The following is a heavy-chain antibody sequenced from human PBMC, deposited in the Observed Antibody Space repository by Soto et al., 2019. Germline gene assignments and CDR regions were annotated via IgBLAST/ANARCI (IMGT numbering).Heavy chain of an antibody. D-gene: IGHD2-8*01. Sequence: GGSLRLSCAASGFTFDNYAMSWVRQAPGKGLEWVSTISASGADTYYADSVKGRYTISRDNDKNMVFLQMNSLRAEDTAVYYCAKDLFGYCSNGVCVEDYYCDYWGQGTLVTVSS. CDR1: GFTFDNYA. CDR2: ISASGADT. CDR3: AKDLFGYCSNGVCVEDYYCDY. J-gene: IGHJ4*02. V-gene: IGHV3-23*01.